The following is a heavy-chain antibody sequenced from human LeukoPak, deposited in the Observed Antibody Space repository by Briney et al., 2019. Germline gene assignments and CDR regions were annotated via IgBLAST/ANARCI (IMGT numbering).Heavy chain of an antibody. Sequence: GGSLRLSCAAPGFTFSSYSMNWVRQAPGKGLEWVSSISSSSSYIYYADSVKGRFTISRDNAKNSLYLQMNSLRAEDTAVYYCARGYGDYVPAYWGQGTLVTVSS. J-gene: IGHJ4*02. CDR2: ISSSSSYI. D-gene: IGHD4-17*01. CDR3: ARGYGDYVPAY. CDR1: GFTFSSYS. V-gene: IGHV3-21*01.